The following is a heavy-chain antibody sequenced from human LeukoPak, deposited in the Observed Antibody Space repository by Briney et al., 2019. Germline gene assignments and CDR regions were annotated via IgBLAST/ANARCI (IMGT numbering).Heavy chain of an antibody. D-gene: IGHD4-17*01. J-gene: IGHJ4*02. CDR2: IIDSGDSS. V-gene: IGHV3-23*01. Sequence: PGGSLRLSCAASGFTFISYAMSWVRQAPGKGLDWVSSIIDSGDSSAYADSVKGRFIISRDNSNNMLYLQMNSLRAEDTAVYYCAKDGVTTPYYFDYWGQGTLVTVSS. CDR3: AKDGVTTPYYFDY. CDR1: GFTFISYA.